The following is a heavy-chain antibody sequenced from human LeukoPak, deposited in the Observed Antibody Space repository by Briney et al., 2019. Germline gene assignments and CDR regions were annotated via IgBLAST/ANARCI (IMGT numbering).Heavy chain of an antibody. D-gene: IGHD4-23*01. CDR3: ARVIFRNSVVTPLFDY. V-gene: IGHV3-48*04. J-gene: IGHJ4*02. CDR1: GFTFSSDS. Sequence: GGSLRLSCAAPGFTFSSDSMSWVRQAPGKGLEWISYIGSGSSPMFYADSVKGRFTISRDNAKNSLYLQLNSLKAEDTAVYYCARVIFRNSVVTPLFDYWGQGTQVTVSS. CDR2: IGSGSSPM.